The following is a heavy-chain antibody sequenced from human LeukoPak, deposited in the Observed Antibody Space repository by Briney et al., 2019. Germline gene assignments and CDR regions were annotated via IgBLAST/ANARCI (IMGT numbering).Heavy chain of an antibody. J-gene: IGHJ4*02. Sequence: GGSLRLSCAASGFTISNYWVDWVRQARGMGLVWVSRINPDGTTTSYADSVKGRFTISRDNAKNTLYLQMNSLRAEDTAVYYCARGYSGSYRIDYWGQGTLVTVSS. D-gene: IGHD1-26*01. CDR1: GFTISNYW. CDR2: INPDGTTT. V-gene: IGHV3-74*01. CDR3: ARGYSGSYRIDY.